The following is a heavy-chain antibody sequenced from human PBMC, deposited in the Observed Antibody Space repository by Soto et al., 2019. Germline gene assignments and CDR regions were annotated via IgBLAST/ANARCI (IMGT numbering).Heavy chain of an antibody. J-gene: IGHJ6*03. CDR1: GFTFSSYA. CDR3: ANLFGELSDYYYYYMDV. V-gene: IGHV3-23*01. CDR2: ISGSGGST. D-gene: IGHD3-10*01. Sequence: GGSLRLSCAASGFTFSSYAMSWVRQAPGKGLEWVSAISGSGGSTYYADSVKGRFTISRDNSKNTLYLQMNSLRAEDTAVYYCANLFGELSDYYYYYMDVWGKGTTVTVSS.